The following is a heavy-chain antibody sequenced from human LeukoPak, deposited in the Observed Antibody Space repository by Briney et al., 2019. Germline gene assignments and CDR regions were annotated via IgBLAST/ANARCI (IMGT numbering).Heavy chain of an antibody. CDR2: INPNSGGT. CDR1: GYTFTGYY. Sequence: ASVKVSCKASGYTFTGYYMHWVRQAPGQGLEWIGWINPNSGGTNYAQKFQGRVTMTRDTSISTAYMELSRLRSDDTAVYYCARDYDILTGYLHDAFDIWGQGTMVTVSS. J-gene: IGHJ3*02. V-gene: IGHV1-2*02. D-gene: IGHD3-9*01. CDR3: ARDYDILTGYLHDAFDI.